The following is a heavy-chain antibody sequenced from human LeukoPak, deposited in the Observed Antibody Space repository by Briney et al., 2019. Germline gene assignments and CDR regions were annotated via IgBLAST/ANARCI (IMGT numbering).Heavy chain of an antibody. D-gene: IGHD1-26*01. J-gene: IGHJ2*01. CDR2: IYYSGST. CDR1: GGSFSGYY. Sequence: SETLSLTCAVYGGSFSGYYWSWIRQPPGKGLEWIGYIYYSGSTYYNPSLKSRVTISVDTSKNQFSLKLSSVTAADTAVYYCATDRVGATLGYFDLWGRGTLVTVSS. V-gene: IGHV4-59*06. CDR3: ATDRVGATLGYFDL.